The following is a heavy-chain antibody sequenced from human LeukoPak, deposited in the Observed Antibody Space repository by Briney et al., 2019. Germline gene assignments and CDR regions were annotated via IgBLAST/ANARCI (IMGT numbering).Heavy chain of an antibody. CDR1: GFTVSSNY. Sequence: PGGSLRLSCAASGFTVSSNYMSWVRQAPGKGLEWVSVIYSGGSTYYPDSVKGRFTISRHNSKNTLYLQMNSLRAEDTAVYYCARLGSYGYVDYWGQGTLVTVSS. CDR3: ARLGSYGYVDY. J-gene: IGHJ4*02. D-gene: IGHD5-18*01. CDR2: IYSGGST. V-gene: IGHV3-53*04.